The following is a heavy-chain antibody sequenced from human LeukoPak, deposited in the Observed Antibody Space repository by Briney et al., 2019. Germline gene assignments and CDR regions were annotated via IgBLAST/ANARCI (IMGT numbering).Heavy chain of an antibody. D-gene: IGHD3-22*01. CDR2: INHSGST. J-gene: IGHJ3*02. V-gene: IGHV4-34*01. CDR3: ARRRSGYYYLFAFDI. CDR1: GGSFSGYY. Sequence: SETLSLTCAVYGGSFSGYYWSWIRQPPGKGLEWIGEINHSGSTNCNPSLKSRVTISVDTSKNQFSLKLSSVTAADTAVYYCARRRSGYYYLFAFDIWGQGTMVTVSS.